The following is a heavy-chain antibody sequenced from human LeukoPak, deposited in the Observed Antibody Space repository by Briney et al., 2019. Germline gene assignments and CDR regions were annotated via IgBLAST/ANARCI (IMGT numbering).Heavy chain of an antibody. CDR3: ATRVRTYYYDSSGYYPYYFDY. D-gene: IGHD3-22*01. J-gene: IGHJ4*02. Sequence: PGRSLRLSCTTSGFSIGDYAMNWVRQAPGQGLEWLGFIRSKPHGVATQYAASVKGRFTISRDNSKNTLYLQMNSLRAEDTAVYYCATRVRTYYYDSSGYYPYYFDYWGQGTLVTVSS. V-gene: IGHV3-49*04. CDR2: IRSKPHGVAT. CDR1: GFSIGDYA.